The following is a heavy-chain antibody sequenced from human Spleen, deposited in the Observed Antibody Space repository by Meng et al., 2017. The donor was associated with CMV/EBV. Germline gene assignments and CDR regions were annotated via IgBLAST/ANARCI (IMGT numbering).Heavy chain of an antibody. J-gene: IGHJ6*02. CDR1: ISSSNW. V-gene: IGHV4-4*02. D-gene: IGHD6-19*01. CDR2: IYHSGST. Sequence: ISSSNWWSWVRQPPGKGLEWIGEIYHSGSTNYNPSLKSRVTISVDKSKNQFSLKLSSVTAADTAVYYCARDLGGSGWPHYYYYGMDVWGQGTTVTVSS. CDR3: ARDLGGSGWPHYYYYGMDV.